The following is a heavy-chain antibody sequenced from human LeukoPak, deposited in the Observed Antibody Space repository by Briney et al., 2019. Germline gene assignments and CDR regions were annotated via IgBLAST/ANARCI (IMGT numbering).Heavy chain of an antibody. CDR1: GFTANTHH. D-gene: IGHD3-22*01. CDR2: RQPGNVS. V-gene: IGHV3-53*01. CDR3: ARERGYDTYFDY. J-gene: IGHJ4*01. Sequence: GGCLRLSCAVSGFTANTHHMAWVRPAPGKHLEWVSVRQPGNVSYYADSVTGRFATSTDTSKNTVYLQMTDLRVEDTAPYYCARERGYDTYFDYWGQGTLVIVSS.